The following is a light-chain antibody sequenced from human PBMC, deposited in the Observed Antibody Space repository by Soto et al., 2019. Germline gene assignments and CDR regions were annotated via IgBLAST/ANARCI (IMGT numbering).Light chain of an antibody. CDR3: QQYHSYST. V-gene: IGKV1-5*01. CDR2: DAS. CDR1: QSFTGM. Sequence: DIQMTQSPSTLSASVGDRVTITCRASQSFTGMLAWYQQKPGKAPKLLIYDASSLKSGVPSRFSGSGSGTEFTLTISSLQPDDFATYDCQQYHSYSTFGQGTRLEIK. J-gene: IGKJ2*01.